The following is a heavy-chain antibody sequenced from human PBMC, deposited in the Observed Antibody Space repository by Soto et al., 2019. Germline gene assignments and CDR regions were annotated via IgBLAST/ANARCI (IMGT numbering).Heavy chain of an antibody. J-gene: IGHJ6*02. CDR1: GYRFTSYW. D-gene: IGHD2-15*01. V-gene: IGHV5-51*01. Sequence: PGESLKISCKGSGYRFTSYWIGWVRQMPGKGLEWMGIIYPGDSDIRYSPSFQGQVTISADKSISTAYLQWSGLKASDTAIYYCARQLPYGGNSYYGMDVWGQGTTVTSP. CDR2: IYPGDSDI. CDR3: ARQLPYGGNSYYGMDV.